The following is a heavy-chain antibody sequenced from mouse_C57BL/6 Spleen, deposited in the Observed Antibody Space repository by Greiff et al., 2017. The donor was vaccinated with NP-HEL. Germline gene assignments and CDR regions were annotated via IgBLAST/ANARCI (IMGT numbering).Heavy chain of an antibody. V-gene: IGHV1-72*01. D-gene: IGHD2-3*01. CDR2: IDPNSGGT. CDR1: GYTFTSYW. Sequence: QVHVKQPGAELVRPGSSVKLSCKASGYTFTSYWMHWVKQRPIQGLEWIGRIDPNSGGTKYNEKFKSKATLTVDKPSSTAYMQLSSLTSEDSAVYYCARDDGYYVGHYWGQGTTLTVSS. J-gene: IGHJ2*01. CDR3: ARDDGYYVGHY.